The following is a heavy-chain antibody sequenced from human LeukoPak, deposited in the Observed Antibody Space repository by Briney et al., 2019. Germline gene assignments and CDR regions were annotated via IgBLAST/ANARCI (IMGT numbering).Heavy chain of an antibody. CDR2: IVSNGGTT. V-gene: IGHV3-64*01. D-gene: IGHD5-18*01. CDR3: ARERYIYGHAAFDL. Sequence: PGGSLRLSCAASGFTFSSHSMHWVRQAPGKGLEYLSGIVSNGGTTNYANSVKGRFTISRDNSKNTVYLQMGSLRAEDTAVYYCARERYIYGHAAFDLWGQGTMVTVSS. CDR1: GFTFSSHS. J-gene: IGHJ3*01.